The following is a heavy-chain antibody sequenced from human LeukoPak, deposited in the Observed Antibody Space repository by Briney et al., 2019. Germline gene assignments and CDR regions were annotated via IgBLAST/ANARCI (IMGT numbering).Heavy chain of an antibody. Sequence: GGSLRLSCAASGFTFSSYWMHWVRQAPGNGLVWVSRINSDGSSTSYADSVKGRFTISRDNAKNTLYLQMNSLRAEDTAVYYCARVPHYSSSPGYYYGMDVWGQGTTVTVSS. CDR3: ARVPHYSSSPGYYYGMDV. V-gene: IGHV3-74*01. CDR1: GFTFSSYW. J-gene: IGHJ6*02. D-gene: IGHD6-6*01. CDR2: INSDGSST.